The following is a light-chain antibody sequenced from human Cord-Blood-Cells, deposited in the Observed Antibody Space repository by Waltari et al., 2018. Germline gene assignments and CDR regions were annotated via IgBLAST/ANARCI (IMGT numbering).Light chain of an antibody. CDR3: CSYAGSYTLV. Sequence: QSALTQPRSVSGSPGQSVTISCTGTSSDSGGYNYVPWYQQHPGKAPKLMVYDVSTRPSGVPDRFSGSKSGNTASLTISGLQAEDEADYYCCSYAGSYTLVFGGGTKLTVL. J-gene: IGLJ2*01. CDR1: SSDSGGYNY. CDR2: DVS. V-gene: IGLV2-11*01.